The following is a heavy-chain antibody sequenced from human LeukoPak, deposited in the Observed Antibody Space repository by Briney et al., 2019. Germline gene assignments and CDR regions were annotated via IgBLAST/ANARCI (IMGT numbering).Heavy chain of an antibody. J-gene: IGHJ3*02. V-gene: IGHV4-39*01. Sequence: SETLSLTCTVSGGSISSGTYYWGWIRQPRGRGLEWIGSIYYSATTYFNPSLKSRVTISADTSKNEFYLKLSTVTAAAAAVYYCARARYGRDVFDIWRGGTIVSVRS. CDR3: ARARYGRDVFDI. D-gene: IGHD3-10*01. CDR2: IYYSATT. CDR1: GGSISSGTYY.